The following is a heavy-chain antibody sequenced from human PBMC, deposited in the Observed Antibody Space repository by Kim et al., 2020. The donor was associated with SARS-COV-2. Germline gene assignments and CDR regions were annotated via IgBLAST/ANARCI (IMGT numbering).Heavy chain of an antibody. CDR3: AQLGYCSSTSCYVGDNWFDP. V-gene: IGHV2-5*02. CDR2: IYWDDDK. CDR1: GFSLSTSGVG. Sequence: SGPTLVKPTQTLTLTCTFSGFSLSTSGVGVGWIRQPPGKALEWLALIYWDDDKRYSPSLKSRLTITKDTSKNQVVLTMTNMDPVDTATYYCAQLGYCSSTSCYVGDNWFDPWGQGTLVTVSS. J-gene: IGHJ5*02. D-gene: IGHD2-2*01.